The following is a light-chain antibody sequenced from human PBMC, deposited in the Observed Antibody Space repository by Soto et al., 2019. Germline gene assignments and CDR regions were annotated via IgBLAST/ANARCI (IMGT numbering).Light chain of an antibody. Sequence: QSALTQPASVSGSPGQSITISCTGTSSDVGGYNYVSWYQQHPGKAPKLMIYEVSNRPSGVSNRFSGSKSGNTASLTISGLHAEDEADYYCSSYTSSFYVFGTGTKLTVL. V-gene: IGLV2-14*01. CDR2: EVS. CDR3: SSYTSSFYV. J-gene: IGLJ1*01. CDR1: SSDVGGYNY.